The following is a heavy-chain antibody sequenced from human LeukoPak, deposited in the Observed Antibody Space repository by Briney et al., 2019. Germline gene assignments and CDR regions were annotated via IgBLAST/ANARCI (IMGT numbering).Heavy chain of an antibody. CDR3: AKGNSIALAGFFDY. CDR2: ISSSGATV. Sequence: GGSLRLSCAASGFTFSSYSMNWVRRAPGKGLEWVSYISSSGATVYYADSLKGRFTISRDNSKNSLYLQMNSLRTEDTALYYCAKGNSIALAGFFDYWGQGTLVTVSS. J-gene: IGHJ4*02. V-gene: IGHV3-48*04. D-gene: IGHD6-19*01. CDR1: GFTFSSYS.